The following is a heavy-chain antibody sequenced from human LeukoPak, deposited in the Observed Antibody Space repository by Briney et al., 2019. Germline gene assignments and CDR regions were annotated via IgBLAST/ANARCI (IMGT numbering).Heavy chain of an antibody. CDR3: ARMNYVSTGWGAPFDY. Sequence: PSETLSLTCAVYGGSFSGYYWSWIRQPPGKGLEWIGEINHSGSTNYNPSLKSRVTISVDTSKNQFSLKLSSVTAADTAVYYCARMNYVSTGWGAPFDYWGQGTLVTVSS. CDR1: GGSFSGYY. D-gene: IGHD1-7*01. V-gene: IGHV4-34*01. CDR2: INHSGST. J-gene: IGHJ4*02.